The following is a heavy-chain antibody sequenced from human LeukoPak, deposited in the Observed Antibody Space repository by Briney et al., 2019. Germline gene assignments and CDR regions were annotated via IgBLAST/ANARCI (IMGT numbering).Heavy chain of an antibody. J-gene: IGHJ6*03. D-gene: IGHD1-26*01. Sequence: GGSLRLSCAASGFTFSSYWMHWVRQAPGKGLVWVSRINSDGSSTSYADSVKGRFTISRDNAKNTLYLQMNSLRAEDTAVYYCARDHSSGSALYYYYYYYMDVWGKGTRSPSP. CDR1: GFTFSSYW. V-gene: IGHV3-74*01. CDR3: ARDHSSGSALYYYYYYYMDV. CDR2: INSDGSST.